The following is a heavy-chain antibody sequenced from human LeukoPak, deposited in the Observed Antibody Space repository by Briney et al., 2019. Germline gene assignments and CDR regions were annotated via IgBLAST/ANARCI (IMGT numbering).Heavy chain of an antibody. CDR1: GFTFSSYS. CDR2: INHSGST. J-gene: IGHJ5*02. D-gene: IGHD1-14*01. V-gene: IGHV4-34*01. Sequence: GSLRLSCAASGFTFSSYSMNWVRQPPGKGLEWIGEINHSGSTNYNPSLKSRVTISVDTSKNQFSLKLSSVTAADTAVYYCARLDTPTGWFDPWGQGTLVTVSS. CDR3: ARLDTPTGWFDP.